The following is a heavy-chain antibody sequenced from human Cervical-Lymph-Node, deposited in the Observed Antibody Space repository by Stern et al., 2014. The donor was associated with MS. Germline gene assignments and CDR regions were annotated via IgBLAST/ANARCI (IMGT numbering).Heavy chain of an antibody. CDR1: GFSLSTRGVA. V-gene: IGHV2-5*02. Sequence: QVTLRESGPPLVQPTQTLTLTCTFSGFSLSTRGVAVGWLRQPPGKALEWLALIYWDADNCYSPSLKRRLTITKDTSKNQVVLTMTNMDPVDTATYYCAHISPASRAEYFQYWGQGTLVTVSS. J-gene: IGHJ1*01. CDR3: AHISPASRAEYFQY. D-gene: IGHD3-3*02. CDR2: IYWDADN.